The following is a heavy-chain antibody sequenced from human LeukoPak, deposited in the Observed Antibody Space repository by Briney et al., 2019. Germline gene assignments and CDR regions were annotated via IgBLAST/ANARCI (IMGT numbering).Heavy chain of an antibody. CDR2: ISGSGGST. J-gene: IGHJ4*02. CDR3: ARSMVRGVITPYYFDY. V-gene: IGHV3-23*01. Sequence: GGSLRLSCAASGFTFSSYAMSWVRQAPGKGLEWVSAISGSGGSTYYADSVKGRFTISRDNSKNTLYLQMNSLRAEDTAVYYCARSMVRGVITPYYFDYWGQGTLVTVSS. D-gene: IGHD3-10*01. CDR1: GFTFSSYA.